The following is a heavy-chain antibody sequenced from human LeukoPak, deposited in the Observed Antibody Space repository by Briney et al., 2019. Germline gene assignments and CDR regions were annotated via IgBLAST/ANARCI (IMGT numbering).Heavy chain of an antibody. CDR3: ARTDYDFWSGLNFGFDP. Sequence: SETLSLTCAVSGGSISRGGYSGSWIRQPPGKGLEWMGYIYHSGSTYYNPSLKRRVTISVDMSKNQFSLKLSSVTAADTAVCYCARTDYDFWSGLNFGFDPWGQGTLVTVSS. CDR2: IYHSGST. CDR1: GGSISRGGYS. J-gene: IGHJ5*02. V-gene: IGHV4-30-2*01. D-gene: IGHD3-3*01.